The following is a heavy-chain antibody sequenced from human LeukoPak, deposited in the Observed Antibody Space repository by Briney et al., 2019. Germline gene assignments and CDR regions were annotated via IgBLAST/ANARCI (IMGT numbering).Heavy chain of an antibody. CDR2: IRSKANNYAT. J-gene: IGHJ3*02. V-gene: IGHV3-73*01. Sequence: AGGSLRLSCAASGFTFSSYAMSWVRQASGKGLEWVGRIRSKANNYATTYAASVKGRFTISRDDSKNTAYLQMNSLKTEDTAVYYCSSSFGWELPGDAFDIWGQGTMVTVSS. CDR1: GFTFSSYA. CDR3: SSSFGWELPGDAFDI. D-gene: IGHD1-26*01.